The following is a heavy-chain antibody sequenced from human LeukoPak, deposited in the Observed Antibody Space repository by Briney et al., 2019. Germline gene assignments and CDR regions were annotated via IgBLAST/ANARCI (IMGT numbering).Heavy chain of an antibody. CDR1: GGTFSSYA. J-gene: IGHJ4*02. V-gene: IGHV1-69*04. CDR2: IIPILGIA. D-gene: IGHD6-19*01. Sequence: ASVKVSCKASGGTFSSYAISWVRQAPGQGLEWMGRIIPILGIANYAQKFQGRVTITADKSTSTAYMELSSLRSEDTAVYYCARDHYSSGWYSPYLDYWGQGTLVTVSS. CDR3: ARDHYSSGWYSPYLDY.